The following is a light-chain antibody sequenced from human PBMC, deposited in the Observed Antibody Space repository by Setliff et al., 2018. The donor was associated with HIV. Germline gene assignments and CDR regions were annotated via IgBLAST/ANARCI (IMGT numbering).Light chain of an antibody. CDR3: NSFASNSAYTPYV. V-gene: IGLV2-14*03. J-gene: IGLJ1*01. Sequence: QSALAQPASVSGSPGQSITISCTGTSSDVGGYNYVSWYQQHPGKAPKLLIFDVNNRPSGVSTRFSASKSGNTASLTISGLQPEDEADYYCNSFASNSAYTPYVFGNGTKVTVL. CDR1: SSDVGGYNY. CDR2: DVN.